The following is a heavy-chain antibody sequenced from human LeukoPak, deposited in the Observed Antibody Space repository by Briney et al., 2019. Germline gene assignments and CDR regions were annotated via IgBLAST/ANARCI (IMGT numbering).Heavy chain of an antibody. J-gene: IGHJ4*02. D-gene: IGHD2-2*01. CDR3: AGGRTDIVVVPATLRNYYFAS. V-gene: IGHV1-46*01. Sequence: ASVKVSCKASGYTFTSYYMHWVRQAPGQGLEWMGIINPSGGSTSYAQKFQGRVTTTADKATSTAYMELSSLRSEDTAVYYCAGGRTDIVVVPATLRNYYFASWGQGTLVTVSS. CDR1: GYTFTSYY. CDR2: INPSGGST.